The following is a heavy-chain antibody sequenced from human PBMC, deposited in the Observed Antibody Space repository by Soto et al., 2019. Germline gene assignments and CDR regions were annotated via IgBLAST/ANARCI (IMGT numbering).Heavy chain of an antibody. CDR2: ISGGGGST. Sequence: PGWSLRLSCAASGFTFSSYAMSWVRQAPGKGLEWVSAISGGGGSTYYADSVKGRFTISRDNSKNTLYLQMNSLRAEDTAVYYCARIKDTQYRYYYYGRDACVQGATGTVPS. CDR3: ARIKDTQYRYYYYGRDA. J-gene: IGHJ6*01. D-gene: IGHD2-15*01. CDR1: GFTFSSYA. V-gene: IGHV3-23*01.